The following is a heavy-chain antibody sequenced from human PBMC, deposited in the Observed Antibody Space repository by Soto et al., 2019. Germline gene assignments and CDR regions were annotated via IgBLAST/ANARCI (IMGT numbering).Heavy chain of an antibody. CDR3: ARGAARGLVLQYFDY. Sequence: LRLSCAASGFTFSSYWMSWVRQAPGKGLEWVANIKQDGSEKYYVDSVKGRFTISRDNAKNSLYLQMNSLRAEDTAVYYCARGAARGLVLQYFDYWGQGTLVTVSS. CDR1: GFTFSSYW. J-gene: IGHJ4*02. CDR2: IKQDGSEK. V-gene: IGHV3-7*03. D-gene: IGHD6-19*01.